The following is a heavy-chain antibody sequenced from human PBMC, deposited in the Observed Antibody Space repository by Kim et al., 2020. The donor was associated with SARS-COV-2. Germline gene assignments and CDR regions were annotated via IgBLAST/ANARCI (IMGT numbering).Heavy chain of an antibody. Sequence: GGSLRLSCAASGFTFSSYAMHWVRQAPGKGLEWVAVISYDGSNKYYADSVKGRFTISRDNSKNTLYLQMNSLRAEDTAVYYCAREPTPLVGGATTGDLWG. V-gene: IGHV3-30-3*01. CDR3: AREPTPLVGGATTGDL. CDR2: ISYDGSNK. D-gene: IGHD1-26*01. J-gene: IGHJ2*01. CDR1: GFTFSSYA.